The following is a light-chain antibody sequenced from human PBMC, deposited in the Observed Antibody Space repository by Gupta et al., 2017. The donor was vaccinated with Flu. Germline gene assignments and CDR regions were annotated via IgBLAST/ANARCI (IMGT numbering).Light chain of an antibody. CDR3: PAWDSSRAHWV. CDR2: DDS. J-gene: IGLJ3*02. Sequence: GQTATITGDGNNFRSSTMHWYQQRPGPAPVLVISDDSDRPSGIPERFSGSNSGTTATLAISRVAAGDEADYYCPAWDSSRAHWVFGGGTKLTVL. CDR1: NFRSST. V-gene: IGLV3-21*01.